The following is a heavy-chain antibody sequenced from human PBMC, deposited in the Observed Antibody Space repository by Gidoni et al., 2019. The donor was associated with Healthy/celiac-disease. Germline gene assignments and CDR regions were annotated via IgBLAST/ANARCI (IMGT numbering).Heavy chain of an antibody. Sequence: EVQLVESGGGLVQPGGSLRLSCAASGFTFSSYSMNWVRQDPGKGLEWVSYISSSSSTIYYADSVKGRFTISRDNAKNSLYLQMNSLRDEDTAVYYCATLSTVTTDVDDYWGQGTLVTVSS. J-gene: IGHJ4*02. V-gene: IGHV3-48*02. CDR3: ATLSTVTTDVDDY. CDR2: ISSSSSTI. D-gene: IGHD4-17*01. CDR1: GFTFSSYS.